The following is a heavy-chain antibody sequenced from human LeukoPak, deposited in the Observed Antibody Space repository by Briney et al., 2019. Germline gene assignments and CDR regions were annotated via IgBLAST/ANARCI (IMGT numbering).Heavy chain of an antibody. CDR2: IYADGNT. CDR3: AKDLAVGAFDI. D-gene: IGHD6-19*01. V-gene: IGHV3-53*01. J-gene: IGHJ3*02. CDR1: GFIVNTNY. Sequence: GGSLRLSCAASGFIVNTNYMSWVRQAPGRGLEWVSFIYADGNTYYADSVKGRFTISGDISKNAVFLQMNSLRAEDTAVYYCAKDLAVGAFDIWGQGTMVTVSS.